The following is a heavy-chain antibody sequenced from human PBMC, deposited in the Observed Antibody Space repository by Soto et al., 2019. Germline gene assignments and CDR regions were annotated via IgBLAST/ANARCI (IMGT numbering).Heavy chain of an antibody. V-gene: IGHV3-15*07. CDR2: IRSKSDGGTT. CDR3: TTDSYYTGILVRFDY. D-gene: IGHD2-8*02. CDR1: GCTFTTAW. J-gene: IGHJ4*01. Sequence: GGSLRLSCTASGCTFTTAWINWVRQPPGKGLEWVGRIRSKSDGGTTDFAAPVKGRFAISRDDSEHTVYLQMNSLRTEDTAVYYCTTDSYYTGILVRFDYWGLGTLVTVSS.